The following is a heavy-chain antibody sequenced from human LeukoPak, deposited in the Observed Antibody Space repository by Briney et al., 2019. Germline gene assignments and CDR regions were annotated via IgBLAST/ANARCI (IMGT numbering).Heavy chain of an antibody. CDR2: ISSSSSII. CDR1: GFTFGSYT. Sequence: PGGSLRLSCAASGFTFGSYTMHWVRQAPGKGLEWVSYISSSSSIIYYADSVKGRFTISRDTAKNSLYLQMNSLRAEDTAVYFCARFRGYCSGGSCYYEYYYYYMDVWGKGTTVTVSS. V-gene: IGHV3-48*01. D-gene: IGHD2-15*01. J-gene: IGHJ6*03. CDR3: ARFRGYCSGGSCYYEYYYYYMDV.